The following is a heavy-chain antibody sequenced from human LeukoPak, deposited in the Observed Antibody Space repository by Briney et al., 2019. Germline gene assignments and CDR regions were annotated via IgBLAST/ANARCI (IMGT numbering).Heavy chain of an antibody. Sequence: SETLSLTCTVSGGSINTYYWNWIRQRPGKGLEWIGYIYYTGITNSDPSLKSRVTMSVDTSKYQVSLKLSSVTAADTAVYYCARADYSSSGSLSIYHSYYYIDVWGKGTTVTVSS. V-gene: IGHV4-59*01. CDR3: ARADYSSSGSLSIYHSYYYIDV. J-gene: IGHJ6*03. CDR1: GGSINTYY. CDR2: IYYTGIT. D-gene: IGHD3-10*01.